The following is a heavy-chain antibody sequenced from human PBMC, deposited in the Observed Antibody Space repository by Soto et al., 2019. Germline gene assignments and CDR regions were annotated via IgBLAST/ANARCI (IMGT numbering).Heavy chain of an antibody. J-gene: IGHJ6*02. CDR3: AKSPLFRMNYGMDV. Sequence: GGSLRLSCAASGFTFDDYAMHWVRQAPGKGLEWVSGISWNSGSIGYADSVKGRFTISRDNAKNSLYLQMNSLRAEDTALYYCAKSPLFRMNYGMDVWGQGTTVTVSS. CDR2: ISWNSGSI. CDR1: GFTFDDYA. V-gene: IGHV3-9*01.